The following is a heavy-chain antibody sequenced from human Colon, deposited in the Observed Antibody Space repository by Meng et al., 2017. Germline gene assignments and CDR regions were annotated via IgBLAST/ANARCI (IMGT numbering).Heavy chain of an antibody. Sequence: QQRLQGSGPGLVKPSETLSLICTVSDAAISSSTYYWGWIRQPPGKGLEWIGTISYTGTTYYNPSLKSRVTMSVDTSKNQFSLKLSSVTAADTAVYYCARDHGASNWFYFWGQGTLVTVSS. J-gene: IGHJ5*01. CDR1: DAAISSSTYY. V-gene: IGHV4-39*07. CDR3: ARDHGASNWFYF. D-gene: IGHD4-17*01. CDR2: ISYTGTT.